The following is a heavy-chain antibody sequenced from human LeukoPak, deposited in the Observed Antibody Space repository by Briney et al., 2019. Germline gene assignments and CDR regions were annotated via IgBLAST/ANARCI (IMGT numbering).Heavy chain of an antibody. CDR3: ARRGNTGRSFDY. J-gene: IGHJ4*02. CDR2: IYYGGST. V-gene: IGHV4-39*01. D-gene: IGHD4-23*01. CDR1: GGSISSNTYY. Sequence: PSETLSLTCTASGGSISSNTYYWGWIRQPPGKGLEWIGSIYYGGSTYYNPSLKSRVTISVDTSKNQFSLKLSSVTAADTAVYYCARRGNTGRSFDYWGQGTLVTVSS.